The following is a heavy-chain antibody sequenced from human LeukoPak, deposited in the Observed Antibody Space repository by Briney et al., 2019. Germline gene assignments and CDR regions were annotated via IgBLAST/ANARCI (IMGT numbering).Heavy chain of an antibody. D-gene: IGHD6-19*01. Sequence: ASVKVSCKASGYTFTNYGISWVRQAPGQGLEWMGWISAYNGNTNYAQKLQGRVTMTRDTSTSTVYMELSSLRSEDTAVYYCATGGSSGWYEKGPDYWGQGTLVTVSS. CDR3: ATGGSSGWYEKGPDY. V-gene: IGHV1-18*01. J-gene: IGHJ4*02. CDR2: ISAYNGNT. CDR1: GYTFTNYG.